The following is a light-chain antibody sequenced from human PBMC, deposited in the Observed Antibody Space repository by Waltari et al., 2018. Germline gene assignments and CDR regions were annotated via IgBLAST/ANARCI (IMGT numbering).Light chain of an antibody. CDR1: SSDIGGYNL. CDR2: EVS. J-gene: IGLJ3*02. V-gene: IGLV2-23*02. Sequence: QSALTQPAAVSGSPGQSITISCTGTSSDIGGYNLVSWYLQYPGKAPKLIIYEVSRWPSGVSHRFSASKSGDTASLTISGLQADDEADYHCCSYAGSSTWVFGGGTKLTVL. CDR3: CSYAGSSTWV.